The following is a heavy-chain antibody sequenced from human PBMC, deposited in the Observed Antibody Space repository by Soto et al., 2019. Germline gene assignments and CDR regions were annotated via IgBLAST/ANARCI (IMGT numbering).Heavy chain of an antibody. J-gene: IGHJ4*02. V-gene: IGHV3-30-3*01. D-gene: IGHD4-4*01. Sequence: QVQLVESGGDVVQPGRSLRFSCVVSGFTFSNSPIHWVRQAPGKGLEWMAVMSYDGSRQYYADSVKGRFTISRDISKGTLYLQMNSLRVDDTAVYYCAREEYSAHYFDYWGQGTLVTVSS. CDR1: GFTFSNSP. CDR2: MSYDGSRQ. CDR3: AREEYSAHYFDY.